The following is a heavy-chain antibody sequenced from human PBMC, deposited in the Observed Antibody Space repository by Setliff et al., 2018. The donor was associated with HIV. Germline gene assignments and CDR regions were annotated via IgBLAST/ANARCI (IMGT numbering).Heavy chain of an antibody. V-gene: IGHV1-2*06. CDR1: GYTFTDYY. CDR2: INPNSGGT. D-gene: IGHD2-8*01. CDR3: ATKVYCTNGVCLDAFDL. J-gene: IGHJ3*01. Sequence: GASVKVSCKASGYTFTDYYMHWVRQAPGQGLAWMGRINPNSGGTNHAQKFQGRVTMTRETSSSTAYMELSRLRSDDTAVYYCATKVYCTNGVCLDAFDLWGQGTMVTVSS.